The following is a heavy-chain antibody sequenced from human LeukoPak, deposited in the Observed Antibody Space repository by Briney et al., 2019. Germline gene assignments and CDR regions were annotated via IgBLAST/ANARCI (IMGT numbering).Heavy chain of an antibody. Sequence: GGSLRLPCAASGFTFSSYAMSWVRQAPGKGLEWVSSISSSSTYIYYADSVKGRFTISRDNAKNSVYLHMNSLRAEDTGVYYCAKADGDKPLDYWGQGTLVTVSS. D-gene: IGHD4-17*01. V-gene: IGHV3-21*01. CDR2: ISSSSTYI. CDR1: GFTFSSYA. CDR3: AKADGDKPLDY. J-gene: IGHJ4*02.